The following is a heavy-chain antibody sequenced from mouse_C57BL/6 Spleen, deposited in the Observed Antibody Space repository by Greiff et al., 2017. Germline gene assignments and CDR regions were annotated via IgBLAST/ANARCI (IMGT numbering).Heavy chain of an antibody. Sequence: EVQLQESGPELVKPGASVKIPCKASGYTFTDYNMDWVKQSHGKSLEWIGDINPNNGGTIYNQKFKGKATLTVDKSSSTAYMELRSLTSEDTAVYYCARVVSIYYGNHWYFDVWGTGTTVTVSS. D-gene: IGHD2-1*01. CDR3: ARVVSIYYGNHWYFDV. CDR2: INPNNGGT. V-gene: IGHV1-18*01. J-gene: IGHJ1*03. CDR1: GYTFTDYN.